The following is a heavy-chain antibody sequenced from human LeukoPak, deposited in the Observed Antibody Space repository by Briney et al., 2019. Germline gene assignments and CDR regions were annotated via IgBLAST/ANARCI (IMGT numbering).Heavy chain of an antibody. J-gene: IGHJ3*02. V-gene: IGHV3-30-3*01. CDR2: ISYDGSNK. D-gene: IGHD3-3*01. Sequence: GRSLRLSCAASGFTFSSYAMHWVRQAPGKGLEWVAVISYDGSNKYYADSVKGRFTISRDNSKNTLYLQMNSLRAEDTAVYYCARDRYLTAYDFWSGYFDIWGQGTMVTVPS. CDR3: ARDRYLTAYDFWSGYFDI. CDR1: GFTFSSYA.